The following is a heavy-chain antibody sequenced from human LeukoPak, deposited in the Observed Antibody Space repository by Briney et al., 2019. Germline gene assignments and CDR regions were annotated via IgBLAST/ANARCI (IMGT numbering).Heavy chain of an antibody. Sequence: SETLSLTCTVSGGSISSSSYYWGWIRQPPGKGLEWIGSIYYSGGTYYNPSLRSRVTISVDTSKNQFSLKLSSVTAADTAVYYCARQGVPAACTDYWGQGTLVTVSS. CDR2: IYYSGGT. V-gene: IGHV4-39*01. J-gene: IGHJ4*02. CDR1: GGSISSSSYY. D-gene: IGHD2-2*01. CDR3: ARQGVPAACTDY.